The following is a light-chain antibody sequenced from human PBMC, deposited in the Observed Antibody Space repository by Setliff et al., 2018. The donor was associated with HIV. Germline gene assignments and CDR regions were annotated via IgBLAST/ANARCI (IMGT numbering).Light chain of an antibody. CDR1: SSDIGTYDR. CDR3: SSYTSSSTLYV. V-gene: IGLV2-14*03. Sequence: QSVLTQPASVSGTPGQSITISCTGSSSDIGTYDRVSWYQQRPDGGPRLIIYDVIHRPSGVSNRFSGSKSGNTASLTISGLQAEDEADHYCSSYTSSSTLYVFGTGTRSPS. J-gene: IGLJ1*01. CDR2: DVI.